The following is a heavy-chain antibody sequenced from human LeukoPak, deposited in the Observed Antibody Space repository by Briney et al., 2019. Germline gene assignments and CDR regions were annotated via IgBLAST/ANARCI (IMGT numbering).Heavy chain of an antibody. D-gene: IGHD4-23*01. Sequence: GGSLRLSCAASGFTFSTYWMTWVRQAPGKGLEWVANIKQDGSDKYYVNSVKGRFTISRDNGKSSLYLQMDSLRAEDTAVYYCATYGTANGGHEYWGQGTLVTV. CDR3: ATYGTANGGHEY. CDR2: IKQDGSDK. V-gene: IGHV3-7*01. J-gene: IGHJ4*02. CDR1: GFTFSTYW.